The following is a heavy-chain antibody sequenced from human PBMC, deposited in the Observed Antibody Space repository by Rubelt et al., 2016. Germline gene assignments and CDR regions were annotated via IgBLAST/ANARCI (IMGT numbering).Heavy chain of an antibody. CDR1: GYTFTSYA. Sequence: QVQLVQSGAEVKKPGASVKVSCKASGYTFTSYAMHWVRQAPGQRLEWMVWINAVNGNTKYSKKFQGRVTITRDTSASTAYMELSSLRSEDTAVYYCARGLGLGYSSSWFNWFDPWGQGTLVTVSS. CDR2: INAVNGNT. V-gene: IGHV1-3*01. D-gene: IGHD6-13*01. CDR3: ARGLGLGYSSSWFNWFDP. J-gene: IGHJ5*02.